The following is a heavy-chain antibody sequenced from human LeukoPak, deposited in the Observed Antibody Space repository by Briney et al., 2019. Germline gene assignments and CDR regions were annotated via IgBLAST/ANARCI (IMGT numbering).Heavy chain of an antibody. D-gene: IGHD4-17*01. CDR3: ARRDYGDYLIDY. V-gene: IGHV1-46*01. Sequence: ASVKVSCKASGYTFTSYYMHWVRQAPGQGLEWMGIINPSGGSTSYARKFQGRVTMTRDTSTSTVYMELSSLRSEDTAVYYCARRDYGDYLIDYWGQGTLVTVSS. CDR2: INPSGGST. J-gene: IGHJ4*02. CDR1: GYTFTSYY.